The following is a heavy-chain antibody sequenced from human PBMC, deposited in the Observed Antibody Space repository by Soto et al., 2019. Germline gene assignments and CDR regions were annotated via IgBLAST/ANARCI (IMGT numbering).Heavy chain of an antibody. CDR3: ARPKGTYSSGYYYFDF. CDR1: GGTFSTYA. V-gene: IGHV1-69*01. Sequence: QVQLEQSGGEVKQPGSSVRVSCKTSGGTFSTYAINWVRQAPGQGLECMGAIIPLFGTADYSQKFQGRVTITADESTSTAYMELSSLRFDDTAVYFCARPKGTYSSGYYYFDFWGQGTLVTVSS. CDR2: IIPLFGTA. J-gene: IGHJ4*02. D-gene: IGHD6-19*01.